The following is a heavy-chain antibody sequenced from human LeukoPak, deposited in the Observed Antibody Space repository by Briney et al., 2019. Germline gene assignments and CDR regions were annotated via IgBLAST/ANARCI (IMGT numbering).Heavy chain of an antibody. CDR3: ARDRDSSGWTNWFDP. CDR2: INPSGGST. J-gene: IGHJ5*02. D-gene: IGHD6-19*01. CDR1: GYTFTSYY. V-gene: IGHV1-46*01. Sequence: ASVKVSCXASGYTFTSYYMHWVRQAPGQGLGWMGIINPSGGSTSYAQKFQGRVTMTRDTSTSTVYMELSSLRSEDTAVYYCARDRDSSGWTNWFDPWGQGTLVTVSS.